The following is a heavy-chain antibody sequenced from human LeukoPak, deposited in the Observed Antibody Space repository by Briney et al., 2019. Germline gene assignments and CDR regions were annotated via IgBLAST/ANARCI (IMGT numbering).Heavy chain of an antibody. D-gene: IGHD2-15*01. CDR3: ARDWYERWYFWFDP. J-gene: IGHJ5*02. CDR2: IIPIFGTA. CDR1: GDTFSSYA. V-gene: IGHV1-69*06. Sequence: GASVKVSCKASGDTFSSYAISWVRQAPGQGLEWMGGIIPIFGTANYAQKFQGRVTITADKSTSTAYMELSSLRSEDTAVYYCARDWYERWYFWFDPWGQGTLVTVSS.